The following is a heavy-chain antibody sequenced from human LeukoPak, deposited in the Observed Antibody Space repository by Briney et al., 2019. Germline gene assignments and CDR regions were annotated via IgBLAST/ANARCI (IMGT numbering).Heavy chain of an antibody. D-gene: IGHD2-2*01. CDR2: IYYSGST. CDR1: GGSISSHY. J-gene: IGHJ6*03. Sequence: SETLSLTCTVSGGSISSHYWSWIRQPPGKGLEWIGYIYYSGSTNYNPSLKSRVTISVDTSKNQFSLKLSSVTAADTAVYYCARVYCSSLAYYYYYMDVWGKGTTVTVSS. CDR3: ARVYCSSLAYYYYYMDV. V-gene: IGHV4-59*11.